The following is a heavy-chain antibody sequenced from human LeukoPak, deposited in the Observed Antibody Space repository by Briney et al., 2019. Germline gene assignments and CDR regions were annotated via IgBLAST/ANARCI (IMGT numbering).Heavy chain of an antibody. CDR3: ASYAVATITTDAFDI. D-gene: IGHD5-12*01. Sequence: GGSLRLSCAASGFTFSSYWMSWVRQAPGKGLEWVANIKQDGSEKYYVDSVKGRFTIPRDNAKNSLYLQMNSLRAEDTAVYYCASYAVATITTDAFDIWGQGTMVTVSS. V-gene: IGHV3-7*01. J-gene: IGHJ3*02. CDR1: GFTFSSYW. CDR2: IKQDGSEK.